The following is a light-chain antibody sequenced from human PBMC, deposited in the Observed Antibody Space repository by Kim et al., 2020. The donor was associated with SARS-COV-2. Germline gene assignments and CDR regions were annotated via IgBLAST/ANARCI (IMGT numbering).Light chain of an antibody. CDR3: QQYGFSWT. J-gene: IGKJ1*01. Sequence: LSPGEGATLSYRATRSNSSSYLAWFQQKPGQAPRPLIHGASSRATGIPDRFSGSGSGTGFTLTISRLEPEDFAVYYCQQYGFSWTFGQGTKVDIK. V-gene: IGKV3-20*01. CDR1: RSNSSSY. CDR2: GAS.